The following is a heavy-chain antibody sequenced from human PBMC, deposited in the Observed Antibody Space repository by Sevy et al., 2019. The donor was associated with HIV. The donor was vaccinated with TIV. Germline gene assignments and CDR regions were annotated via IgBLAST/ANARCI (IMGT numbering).Heavy chain of an antibody. Sequence: QAGGSLRLSCAASGFTFSIYEMYWVRQAPGKGLEWISYISDSGRTEYYADSVKGRFSISRDNAENSLYLQMNSLRVEDTAVYYCVRDRVKSYDREDAFDIWGQGTMVTVSS. V-gene: IGHV3-48*03. CDR3: VRDRVKSYDREDAFDI. J-gene: IGHJ3*02. CDR1: GFTFSIYE. CDR2: ISDSGRTE. D-gene: IGHD3-10*01.